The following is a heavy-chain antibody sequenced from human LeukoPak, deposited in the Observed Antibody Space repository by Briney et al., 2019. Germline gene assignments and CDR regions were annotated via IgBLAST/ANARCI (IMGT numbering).Heavy chain of an antibody. V-gene: IGHV1-69*05. CDR1: GGTFSSYA. Sequence: GSSVKVSCKASGGTFSSYAISWVRQAPGQGLEWMGGIIPIFGTANYAQKFQGRVTITTDKSTSTAYMELSSLRSEDTAVYYCARDWKEGSRTTFDYWGQGTLVTVSS. CDR3: ARDWKEGSRTTFDY. D-gene: IGHD1-26*01. J-gene: IGHJ4*02. CDR2: IIPIFGTA.